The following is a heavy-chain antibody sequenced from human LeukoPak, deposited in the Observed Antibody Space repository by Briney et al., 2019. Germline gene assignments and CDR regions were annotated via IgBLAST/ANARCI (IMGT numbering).Heavy chain of an antibody. Sequence: GGSLRLSCVASGFTFSSYWMHWVRQDPRKGLVWVSRINGDGRNINYADSVRGRFAISRDNAKNTLYLQMNTLRVEDTAVYYCARGDYSNYGGAFDIWGQGTMVTVSS. CDR1: GFTFSSYW. CDR2: INGDGRNI. D-gene: IGHD4-11*01. CDR3: ARGDYSNYGGAFDI. J-gene: IGHJ3*02. V-gene: IGHV3-74*01.